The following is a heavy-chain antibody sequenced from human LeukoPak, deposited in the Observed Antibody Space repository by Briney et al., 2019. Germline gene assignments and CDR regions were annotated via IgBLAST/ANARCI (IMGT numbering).Heavy chain of an antibody. CDR3: ATRQLHMTADSRVDY. CDR2: FYGSGST. J-gene: IGHJ4*02. CDR1: GGSITSVFHY. D-gene: IGHD5-24*01. Sequence: PSQTLSLTCTVSGGSITSVFHYWSWIRQPAGKGLEWIGRFYGSGSTNYNPSLESRVTISVDPAKNQFFLNLTSVTAADTAVYYCATRQLHMTADSRVDYWGQGTLVTVSS. V-gene: IGHV4-61*02.